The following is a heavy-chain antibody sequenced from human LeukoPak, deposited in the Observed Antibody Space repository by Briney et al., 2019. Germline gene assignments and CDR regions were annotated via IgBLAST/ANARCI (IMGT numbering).Heavy chain of an antibody. CDR3: AREARDSRHLDL. V-gene: IGHV4-4*07. J-gene: IGHJ5*02. D-gene: IGHD3-22*01. CDR1: GGSISSYY. Sequence: SETLSLTCNVSGGSISSYYWTWTRQSAGKGLEWIGRISASGSTNYNPSLKSRVTVSVDTSNNHFSLNLSSVTAADTAVYRCAREARDSRHLDLWGQGTLVTVSS. CDR2: ISASGST.